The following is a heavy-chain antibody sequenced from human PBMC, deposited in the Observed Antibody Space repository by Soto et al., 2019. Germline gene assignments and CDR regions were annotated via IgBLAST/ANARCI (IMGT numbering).Heavy chain of an antibody. Sequence: SVKVSCKASGGTFSSYAISWVRQAPGQGLEWMGGIIPIFGTANYAQKFQGRVTITADESTSTAYMELSSLRSEDTAVYYCARAIAVAGTGGNWFDPWGQGTLVTVS. V-gene: IGHV1-69*13. J-gene: IGHJ5*02. CDR2: IIPIFGTA. CDR1: GGTFSSYA. CDR3: ARAIAVAGTGGNWFDP. D-gene: IGHD6-19*01.